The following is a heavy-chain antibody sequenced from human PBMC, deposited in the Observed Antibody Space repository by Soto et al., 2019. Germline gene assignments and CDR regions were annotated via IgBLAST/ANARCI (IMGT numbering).Heavy chain of an antibody. CDR2: VHNTGNT. J-gene: IGHJ6*02. Sequence: QVQLQESGPGLVKPSETLSLTCTVSGGSISDYFWSWIRQPPGKGLEWVGYVHNTGNTKYNPSLKSRVTISVDTSKRQFSLKLSSVTAADAAVYYCASAYYYGSGSHPYLYYGMDVWGQGTTVTVSS. CDR1: GGSISDYF. D-gene: IGHD3-10*01. V-gene: IGHV4-59*01. CDR3: ASAYYYGSGSHPYLYYGMDV.